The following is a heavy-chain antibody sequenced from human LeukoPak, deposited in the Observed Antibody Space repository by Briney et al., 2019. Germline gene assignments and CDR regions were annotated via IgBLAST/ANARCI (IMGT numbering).Heavy chain of an antibody. D-gene: IGHD2-2*02. CDR2: IIPIFGTA. CDR3: ATSYCSSTSCYTHYYYGMDV. J-gene: IGHJ6*02. CDR1: GGTFSSYA. V-gene: IGHV1-69*01. Sequence: SVKVSCKASGGTFSSYAISWVRQAPGQGLEWMGGIIPIFGTANYAQKFRGRVTITADESTSTAYMELSSLRSEDTAVYYCATSYCSSTSCYTHYYYGMDVWGQGTTVTVSS.